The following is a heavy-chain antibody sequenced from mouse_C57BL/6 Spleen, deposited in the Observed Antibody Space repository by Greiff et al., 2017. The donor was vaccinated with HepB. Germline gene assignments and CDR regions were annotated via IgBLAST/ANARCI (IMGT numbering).Heavy chain of an antibody. D-gene: IGHD2-4*01. CDR3: ARDYYDYDEGYFDV. CDR2: INPNNGGT. CDR1: GYTFTDYN. V-gene: IGHV1-18*01. Sequence: EVQLQQSGPELVKPGASVKIPCKASGYTFTDYNMDWVKQSHGKSLEWIGDINPNNGGTIYNQKFKGKATLTVDKSSSTAYMELRSLTSEDTAVYYCARDYYDYDEGYFDVWGTGTTVTVSS. J-gene: IGHJ1*03.